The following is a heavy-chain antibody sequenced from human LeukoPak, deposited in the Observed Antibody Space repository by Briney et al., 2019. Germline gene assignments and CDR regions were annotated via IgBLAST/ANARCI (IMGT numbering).Heavy chain of an antibody. CDR1: GFTFSKNW. D-gene: IGHD3-22*01. Sequence: GGSLRLSCAASGFTFSKNWLHWVRQAPGKGLVWVSRISPDDKTTSYADSVKGRFTVSRDDAKKTLYLQMNSLRAEDTAVYYCARDPDMIHTNYSGGMDVWGQGTTVTVSS. V-gene: IGHV3-74*01. CDR2: ISPDDKTT. J-gene: IGHJ6*02. CDR3: ARDPDMIHTNYSGGMDV.